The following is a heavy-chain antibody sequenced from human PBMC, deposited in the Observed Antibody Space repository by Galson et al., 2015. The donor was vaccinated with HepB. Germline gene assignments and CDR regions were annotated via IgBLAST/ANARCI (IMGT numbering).Heavy chain of an antibody. V-gene: IGHV1-8*01. CDR1: GYTFTSYD. D-gene: IGHD6-13*01. Sequence: SVKVSCKASGYTFTSYDINWVRQATGQGLEWMGWMNPNSGNTGYAQKFQGRVTMTRNTSISTAYMELSSLRSEDTAVYYCATGSSWYSYYYMDVWGKGTTVTVSS. CDR3: ATGSSWYSYYYMDV. J-gene: IGHJ6*03. CDR2: MNPNSGNT.